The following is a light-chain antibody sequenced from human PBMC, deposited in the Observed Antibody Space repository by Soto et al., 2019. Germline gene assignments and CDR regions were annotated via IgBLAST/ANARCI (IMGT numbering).Light chain of an antibody. V-gene: IGKV3-11*01. CDR3: QQRDTCPWT. J-gene: IGKJ1*01. CDR2: DAS. CDR1: QSVNRY. Sequence: EIVLTQSTATLSLSPGERATLSCWASQSVNRYLVWYQQKPGQAPRLLMYDASKRATGILARFSGSGSGTDFTLSISSLEPEYFAVYYCQQRDTCPWTFGQGTKVEIK.